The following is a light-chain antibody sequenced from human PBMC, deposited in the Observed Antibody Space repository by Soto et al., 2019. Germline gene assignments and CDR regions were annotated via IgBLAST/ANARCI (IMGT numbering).Light chain of an antibody. CDR1: QSINNN. CDR3: QQYGSSPRT. Sequence: EIVMTQSPATLSVSPGERATLSCRASQSINNNVAWYQLKAGQVPRLLISGASTRATDIPARFSGSGSGTDFTLTISRLEPEDFAVYYCQQYGSSPRTFGQGTKVDIK. J-gene: IGKJ1*01. CDR2: GAS. V-gene: IGKV3-15*01.